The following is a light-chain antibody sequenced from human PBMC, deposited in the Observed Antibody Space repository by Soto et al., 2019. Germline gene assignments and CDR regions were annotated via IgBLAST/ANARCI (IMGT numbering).Light chain of an antibody. V-gene: IGKV1D-13*01. CDR1: QGISSA. J-gene: IGKJ4*01. CDR3: HQFNNYPLA. Sequence: AIHLTQSPSSLSASVGDRITITCRASQGISSALAWYQQKPGRAPKLLIYDASTLKGGVPSRFSGSGSGTDFSLTISSLQPEDFATEYGHQFNNYPLAFGGGTKVEIK. CDR2: DAS.